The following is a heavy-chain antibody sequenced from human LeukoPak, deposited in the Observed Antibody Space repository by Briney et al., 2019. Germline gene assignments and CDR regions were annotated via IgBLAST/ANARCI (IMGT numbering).Heavy chain of an antibody. CDR1: GFTFSSYV. D-gene: IGHD6-19*01. CDR3: AKVILEYSSGWYLDY. CDR2: IRYDGSNK. V-gene: IGHV3-30*02. Sequence: GGSLRLSCAASGFTFSSYVMHWVRQAPGKGLEWVAFIRYDGSNKYYADSVKGRFTISRDNSKNTLYLQMNSLRAEDTAVYYCAKVILEYSSGWYLDYWGQGTLVTVSS. J-gene: IGHJ4*02.